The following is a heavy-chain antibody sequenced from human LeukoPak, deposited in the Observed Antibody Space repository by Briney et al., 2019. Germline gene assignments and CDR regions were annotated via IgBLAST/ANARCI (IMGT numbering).Heavy chain of an antibody. CDR1: GGSISSYY. CDR3: ARHIVGSGYHAFDI. V-gene: IGHV4-59*08. D-gene: IGHD1-26*01. J-gene: IGHJ3*02. CDR2: IYHSGST. Sequence: SETLSLTCTVSGGSISSYYWGWIRQPPGKGLEWIGQIYHSGSTNYSPSLESRVTVSVDTSKNQFSLNLSSVTAADTAVYYRARHIVGSGYHAFDIWGQGTMVTVSS.